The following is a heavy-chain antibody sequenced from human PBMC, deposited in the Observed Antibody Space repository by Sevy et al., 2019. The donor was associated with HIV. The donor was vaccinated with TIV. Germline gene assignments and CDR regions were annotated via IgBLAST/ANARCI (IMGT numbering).Heavy chain of an antibody. CDR2: ISGSGGST. CDR3: AKDHGAAQTYYYYMDV. J-gene: IGHJ6*03. V-gene: IGHV3-23*01. Sequence: GGSLRLSCAASGFTFSSYAMSWVRQAPGKGLEWVSAISGSGGSTYYADSVKGRFPISRDNSKNTLYLQMNSLRAEDTTVYYCAKDHGAAQTYYYYMDVWGKGTTVTVSS. CDR1: GFTFSSYA. D-gene: IGHD6-6*01.